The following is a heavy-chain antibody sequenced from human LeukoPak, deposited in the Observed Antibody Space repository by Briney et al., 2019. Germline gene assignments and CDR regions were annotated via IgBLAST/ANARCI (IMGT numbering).Heavy chain of an antibody. CDR3: ATLGVLLIYATFDY. Sequence: AGGSLRLSCTASGFIFSSYEMNWVRQAPGQGREWVSYISGDGSTRSYADSVRGRFTISRDNAQNSLYLQMNSLRGEDTAVYYCATLGVLLIYATFDYWGQGTLVTVS. V-gene: IGHV3-48*03. D-gene: IGHD2-8*01. CDR2: ISGDGSTR. J-gene: IGHJ4*02. CDR1: GFIFSSYE.